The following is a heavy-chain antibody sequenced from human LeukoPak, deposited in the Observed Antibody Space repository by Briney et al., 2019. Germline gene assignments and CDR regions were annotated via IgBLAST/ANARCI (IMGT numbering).Heavy chain of an antibody. J-gene: IGHJ4*02. V-gene: IGHV3-73*01. CDR2: IRGKANSYAT. CDR3: TRVRADYGDYLFDY. D-gene: IGHD4-17*01. CDR1: GFTFSGSV. Sequence: GGSLRLSCAASGFTFSGSVMHWVRQASGQGLEWIGRIRGKANSYATEYAASVKGRFTISRDDSKNTAYLQMNSLKTEDTAVYFCTRVRADYGDYLFDYWGPGTLVTVSS.